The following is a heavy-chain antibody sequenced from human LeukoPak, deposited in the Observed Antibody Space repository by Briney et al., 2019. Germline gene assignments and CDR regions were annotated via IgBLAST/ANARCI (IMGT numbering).Heavy chain of an antibody. Sequence: GESLKISCKGSGYSFTSYWIGWVRQMPGKGLEWMGIIYPGDSDTRYSPSFQGRVTISADKSISTAYLQWSSLKASDTAMYYCARPLKPYYYDSSGYYWPTPHIDYWGQGTLVTVSS. D-gene: IGHD3-22*01. J-gene: IGHJ4*02. V-gene: IGHV5-51*01. CDR3: ARPLKPYYYDSSGYYWPTPHIDY. CDR1: GYSFTSYW. CDR2: IYPGDSDT.